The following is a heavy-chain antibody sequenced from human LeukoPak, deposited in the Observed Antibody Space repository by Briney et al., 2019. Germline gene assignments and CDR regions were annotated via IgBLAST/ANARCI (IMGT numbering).Heavy chain of an antibody. D-gene: IGHD2-15*01. Sequence: GASVKVSCKASGGTFSSYAISWVRQAPGQGLEWMGGIIPIFGTANYAQKFQGRVTITADESTSTAYMELSSLRSEDTAVYYCARVGYCSGGSCPYYYYYYMDVWGKGTTVTISS. CDR3: ARVGYCSGGSCPYYYYYYMDV. J-gene: IGHJ6*03. CDR2: IIPIFGTA. CDR1: GGTFSSYA. V-gene: IGHV1-69*13.